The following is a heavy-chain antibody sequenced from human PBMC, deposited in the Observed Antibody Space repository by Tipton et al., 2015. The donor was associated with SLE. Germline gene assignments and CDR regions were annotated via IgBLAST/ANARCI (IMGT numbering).Heavy chain of an antibody. CDR1: GGSFSGYY. J-gene: IGHJ4*02. CDR2: INHSGST. V-gene: IGHV4-34*01. D-gene: IGHD1-26*01. CDR3: ARGVLGGSYPY. Sequence: LSLTCAVYGGSFSGYYWSWIRQPPGKGLEWIGEINHSGSTNYNPSLKSRVTISVDTSKNQFSLKLSSVTAADTAVYYCARGVLGGSYPYWGQGTLVTVSS.